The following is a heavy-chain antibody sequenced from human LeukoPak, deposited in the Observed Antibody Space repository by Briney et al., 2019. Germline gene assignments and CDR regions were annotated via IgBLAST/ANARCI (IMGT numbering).Heavy chain of an antibody. V-gene: IGHV3-23*01. CDR2: ISGSGGST. CDR3: AKSVRVVRGVRQPYYYYGMDV. CDR1: GFTFSSYA. J-gene: IGHJ6*02. Sequence: GGSLRLSCAASGFTFSSYAMSWVRQAPGKGLEWVSAISGSGGSTYYADSVKGRFTISRDNSKSTLYLQMNSLRAEDTAVYYCAKSVRVVRGVRQPYYYYGMDVWGQGTTVTVSS. D-gene: IGHD3-10*01.